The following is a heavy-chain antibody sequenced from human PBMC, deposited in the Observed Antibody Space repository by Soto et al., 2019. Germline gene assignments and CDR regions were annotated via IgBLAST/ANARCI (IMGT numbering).Heavy chain of an antibody. CDR3: ARMDGDYNYYAMDV. Sequence: GPTLVNPPETLTLTCTVSGFSLSNPRMGGSWIRQPPGKPLEWLAHFFSDAERSYSASMQSRLTMSTDTSGSQVVLIMTNMDPVDTATYFCARMDGDYNYYAMDVWGQGT. CDR1: GFSLSNPRMG. D-gene: IGHD4-17*01. J-gene: IGHJ6*02. CDR2: FFSDAER. V-gene: IGHV2-26*01.